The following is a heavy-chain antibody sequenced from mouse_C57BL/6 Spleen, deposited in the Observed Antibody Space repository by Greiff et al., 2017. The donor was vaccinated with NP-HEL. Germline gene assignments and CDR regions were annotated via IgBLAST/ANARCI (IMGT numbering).Heavy chain of an antibody. D-gene: IGHD2-3*01. J-gene: IGHJ2*01. CDR3: ARRGGYYEGYYFDY. CDR1: GYTFTSYW. Sequence: QVQLQQPGAELVKPGASVKLSCKASGYTFTSYWMQWVKQRPGQGLEWIGEIDPSDSYTNYNQKFKGKATLTVDTSSSTAYMQLSSLTSEDSAVYYGARRGGYYEGYYFDYWGQGTTLTVSS. CDR2: IDPSDSYT. V-gene: IGHV1-50*01.